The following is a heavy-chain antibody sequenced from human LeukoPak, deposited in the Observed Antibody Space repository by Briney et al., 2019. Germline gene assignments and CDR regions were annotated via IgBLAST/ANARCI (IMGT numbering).Heavy chain of an antibody. V-gene: IGHV3-74*01. J-gene: IGHJ4*02. CDR1: ESSFRNFW. Sequence: GGSLRLSCAASESSFRNFWMHWVRQVPGKGLVWVSRINSDGSNTAYADSVKGRFTISRDNAKNTLHQQMNDLRAEDTAVYYCACDSPHDHTVGFDYWGQGTLVTVSP. CDR2: INSDGSNT. CDR3: ACDSPHDHTVGFDY. D-gene: IGHD2-21*01.